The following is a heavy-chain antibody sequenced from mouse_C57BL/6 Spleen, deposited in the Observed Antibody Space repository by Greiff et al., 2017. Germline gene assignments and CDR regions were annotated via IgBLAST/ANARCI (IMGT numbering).Heavy chain of an antibody. CDR3: AGGDSNAYYFDY. V-gene: IGHV5-4*01. D-gene: IGHD2-5*01. CDR2: ISDGGSYT. J-gene: IGHJ2*01. CDR1: GFTFSSYA. Sequence: EVQGVESGGGLVKPGGSLKLSCAASGFTFSSYAMSWVRQTPEKRLEWVATISDGGSYTYYPDNVKGRFTISRDNAKNNLYLQMSHLKSEDTAMXYCAGGDSNAYYFDYWGQGTTLTVSS.